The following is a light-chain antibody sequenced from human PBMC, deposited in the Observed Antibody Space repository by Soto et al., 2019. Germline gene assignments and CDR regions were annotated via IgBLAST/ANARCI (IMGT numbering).Light chain of an antibody. CDR1: QGISSY. CDR3: QESNIYPQA. Sequence: DIQLSQSPSFLSASVGDRVTMTCRASQGISSYLAWYQQKPGKAPKLLIYTASTLQSGVPSRFSGSGSGTEFTLTISSLQPDDFTPYYCQESNIYPQAFGEGAKVDI. CDR2: TAS. V-gene: IGKV1-9*01. J-gene: IGKJ4*01.